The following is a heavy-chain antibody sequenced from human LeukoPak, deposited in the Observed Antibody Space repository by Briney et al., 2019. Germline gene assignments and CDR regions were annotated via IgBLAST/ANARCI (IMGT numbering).Heavy chain of an antibody. J-gene: IGHJ4*02. CDR3: ARDHVAAADPDY. CDR2: INPTGTRT. V-gene: IGHV1-46*01. CDR1: GYTFINNW. Sequence: ASVKVSCKASGYTFINNWMHWVRQAPGQGLEWVGLINPTGTRTLYAQKFQGRVTLTWDMSTTTDYVELSSLTSEDTAVYYCARDHVAAADPDYWGQGTLVTVSS. D-gene: IGHD6-13*01.